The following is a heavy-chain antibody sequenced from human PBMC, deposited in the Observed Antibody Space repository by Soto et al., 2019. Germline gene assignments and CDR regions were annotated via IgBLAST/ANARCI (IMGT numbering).Heavy chain of an antibody. J-gene: IGHJ2*01. V-gene: IGHV3-48*02. CDR3: ARASGEVDFWSGYRIHYWYFDL. Sequence: EVQLVESGGGLVQPGGSLRLSCAASGFTFSSYSMNWVRQAPGKGLEWVSYISSSSSTIYYADSVKGRFTISRDNAKNSLYLQMNSLRDEDTAVYYCARASGEVDFWSGYRIHYWYFDLWGRGTLVTVSS. CDR1: GFTFSSYS. D-gene: IGHD3-3*01. CDR2: ISSSSSTI.